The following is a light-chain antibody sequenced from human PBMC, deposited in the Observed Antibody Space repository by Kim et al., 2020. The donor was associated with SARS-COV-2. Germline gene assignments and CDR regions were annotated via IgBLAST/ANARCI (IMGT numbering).Light chain of an antibody. CDR3: LLSYSGGRRV. CDR1: TGAVTSGHY. V-gene: IGLV7-46*01. CDR2: DAT. J-gene: IGLJ3*02. Sequence: QAVVTQEPSLTVSPGGTVTFTCDSSTGAVTSGHYTYWFQVKPGQAPRTLIYDATNKHSWTPARFSGSLLGGKAALTISGAQPEDEADYYCLLSYSGGRRVFGGGTQLTVL.